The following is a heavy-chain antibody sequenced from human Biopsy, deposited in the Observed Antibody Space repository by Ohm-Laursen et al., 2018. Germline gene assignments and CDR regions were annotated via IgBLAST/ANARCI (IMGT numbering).Heavy chain of an antibody. CDR1: GGSINNFY. CDR2: IYYSGNT. Sequence: GTLSLTCIVSGGSINNFYWGWIRQPPGKGLEWIGIIYYSGNTKYNPSLKSRVTISVDTFRNQFSLKLSSVTAADTAVYYCARVRVWADSEGAFDPWGQGTMVTVSS. D-gene: IGHD1-26*01. J-gene: IGHJ3*01. CDR3: ARVRVWADSEGAFDP. V-gene: IGHV4-59*01.